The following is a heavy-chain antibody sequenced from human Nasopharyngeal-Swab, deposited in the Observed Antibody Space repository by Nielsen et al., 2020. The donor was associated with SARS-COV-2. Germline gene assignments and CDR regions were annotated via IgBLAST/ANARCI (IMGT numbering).Heavy chain of an antibody. CDR3: AKEDWGPAR. D-gene: IGHD3-16*01. CDR1: GFTFRSFW. Sequence: GESLKTPFAASGFTFRSFWLTWVRQAPGKGLEWPANVKEDGSATNYVDSVRGRFTISRDNAKNSLYLQMNSLRDDDTAIYYCAKEDWGPARWGQGTLVIVSS. V-gene: IGHV3-7*01. CDR2: VKEDGSAT. J-gene: IGHJ4*02.